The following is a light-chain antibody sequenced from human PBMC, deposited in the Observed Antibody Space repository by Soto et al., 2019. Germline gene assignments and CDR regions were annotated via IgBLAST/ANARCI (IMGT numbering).Light chain of an antibody. CDR2: DAS. CDR1: QSVSGN. V-gene: IGKV3-15*01. J-gene: IGKJ1*01. Sequence: EIVMTQSPATLSLSPGERATLSCRASQSVSGNLAWYQQKPGQAPRLLIYDASTRATGIPARFSGSGSGTEFTLTISSLQSEDFALYYCQQYNNWPRTFGQGTRVEIK. CDR3: QQYNNWPRT.